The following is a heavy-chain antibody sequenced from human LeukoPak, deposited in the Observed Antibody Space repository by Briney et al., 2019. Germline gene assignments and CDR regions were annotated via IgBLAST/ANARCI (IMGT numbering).Heavy chain of an antibody. CDR1: GSINNYY. J-gene: IGHJ3*02. CDR3: ARVVCSSTTCPRGNAFDM. CDR2: IYYSGST. D-gene: IGHD2-2*01. V-gene: IGHV4-59*01. Sequence: SETLSLTCSVSGSINNYYWSWIRQPPGKGLEWIGHIYYSGSTNYNPSLKSRVTISVDTSKNQFSLNLSSVTAADTAVYYCARVVCSSTTCPRGNAFDMWGQGTMVTVSS.